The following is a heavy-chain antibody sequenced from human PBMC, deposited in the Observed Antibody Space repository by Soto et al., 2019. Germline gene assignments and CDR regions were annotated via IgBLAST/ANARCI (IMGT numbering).Heavy chain of an antibody. CDR2: ISGSGGYT. CDR1: GSTFSNFA. V-gene: IGHV3-23*01. Sequence: EVQLLESGGGLVQPGGSLRLSCAASGSTFSNFAMTWVRLAPGEGLEWVSSISGSGGYTYYADSVKGRFTISRDDSKNTLYLQMNSLRAEDTAVYYCAQPGGTWSSSLFYYYGLGVWGQGTTVTVSS. D-gene: IGHD6-13*01. CDR3: AQPGGTWSSSLFYYYGLGV. J-gene: IGHJ6*02.